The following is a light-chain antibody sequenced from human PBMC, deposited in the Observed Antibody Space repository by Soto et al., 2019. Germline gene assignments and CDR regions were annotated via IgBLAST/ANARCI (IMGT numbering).Light chain of an antibody. CDR1: QSVLYSSNNKNH. CDR2: WAS. V-gene: IGKV4-1*01. Sequence: DIVMTQSPDSLAVSLGERATINCKSSQSVLYSSNNKNHLAWYQQKPGQPPKLLIYWASTRESGVPDRFSGSGAGTDFTLTISSRQAEDVAVYYCQQYYSTLSWTFGQGTKVEIK. J-gene: IGKJ1*01. CDR3: QQYYSTLSWT.